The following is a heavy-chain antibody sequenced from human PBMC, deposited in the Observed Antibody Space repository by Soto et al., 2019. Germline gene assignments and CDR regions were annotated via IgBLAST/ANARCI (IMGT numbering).Heavy chain of an antibody. Sequence: PSETLSLTCTVSGGSVSSGSYYWSWIRQPPGKGLEWIGCIYYSGSTNYNPSLKSRVTISVDTSKNQFSLKLSSVTAADTAVYYCAGAYSSPNWFDPWGQGTLVTVSS. J-gene: IGHJ5*02. CDR2: IYYSGST. V-gene: IGHV4-61*01. CDR3: AGAYSSPNWFDP. D-gene: IGHD6-13*01. CDR1: GGSVSSGSYY.